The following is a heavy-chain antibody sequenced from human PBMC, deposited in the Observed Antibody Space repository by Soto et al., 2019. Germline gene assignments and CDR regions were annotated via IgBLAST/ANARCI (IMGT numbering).Heavy chain of an antibody. CDR2: INHSGST. CDR3: ARDKITGLFAY. CDR1: GGSVSGYY. V-gene: IGHV4-34*01. J-gene: IGHJ4*02. Sequence: SETLSLTCAGYGGSVSGYYWTWIRQPPGTGLEWIGEINHSGSTNYNPSLKSRVTISVDTSKNQFSLKLTSVTAADTAVYYCARDKITGLFAYWGQGTLVTVSS. D-gene: IGHD2-8*02.